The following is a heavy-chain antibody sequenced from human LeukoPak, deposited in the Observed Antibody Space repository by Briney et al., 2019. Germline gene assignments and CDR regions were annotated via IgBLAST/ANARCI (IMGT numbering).Heavy chain of an antibody. CDR1: GYTFTSYY. D-gene: IGHD4-17*01. CDR3: AKDLETVTIFSGIDY. V-gene: IGHV1-46*01. J-gene: IGHJ4*02. Sequence: GASVKVSCKASGYTFTSYYMHWVRQAPGQGLEWMGIINPSGGSTSYAQKFQGRVTMTRDTSTSTVYMELSSLRSEDTGVYYCAKDLETVTIFSGIDYWGQGTLVTVSS. CDR2: INPSGGST.